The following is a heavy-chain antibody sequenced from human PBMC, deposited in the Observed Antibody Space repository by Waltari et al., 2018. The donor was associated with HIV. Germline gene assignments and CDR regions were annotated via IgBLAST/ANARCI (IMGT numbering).Heavy chain of an antibody. CDR3: ARREATVVRGVYYYGMDV. Sequence: EVQLVESGGGLVQPGGFLRLSCAASGFTFRISWTHWVRPAPGKGLVWVSRIHSDGSSTSYADFVKGRFTISRDNAKNTLYLEMNSLIAEDTAVYYCARREATVVRGVYYYGMDVWGQGTTVTVSS. CDR2: IHSDGSST. CDR1: GFTFRISW. D-gene: IGHD3-10*01. V-gene: IGHV3-74*01. J-gene: IGHJ6*02.